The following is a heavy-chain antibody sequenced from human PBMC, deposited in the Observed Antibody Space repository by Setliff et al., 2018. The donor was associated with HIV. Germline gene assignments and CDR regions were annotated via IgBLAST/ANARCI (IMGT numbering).Heavy chain of an antibody. CDR3: ARHVARFDYDTGGYYVSHFDY. D-gene: IGHD3-22*01. Sequence: KASETLSLTCTVSGGSISSSSYYWGWIRQPPGKGPEWIGSIYHSATTYYNPSLWGRVTISIDTSKNQFSLRLSSVSAADTAVYFCARHVARFDYDTGGYYVSHFDYWGQGTQVTVSS. J-gene: IGHJ4*02. CDR2: IYHSATT. CDR1: GGSISSSSYY. V-gene: IGHV4-39*07.